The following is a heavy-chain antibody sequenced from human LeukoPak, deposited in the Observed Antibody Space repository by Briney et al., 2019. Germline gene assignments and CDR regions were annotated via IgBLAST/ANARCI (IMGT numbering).Heavy chain of an antibody. J-gene: IGHJ5*02. CDR3: VRGPYGASISNWFDP. CDR1: SYSISSGYS. CDR2: IYYNGDT. Sequence: SETLSLTCTVSSYSISSGYSWSWIRQTPGKGLEWIGYIYYNGDTHYNPSLNSRLSISVDTPNNQFSLNLRSVTAADTAVYYCVRGPYGASISNWFDPWGQGLLVTVSS. D-gene: IGHD4/OR15-4a*01. V-gene: IGHV4-38-2*02.